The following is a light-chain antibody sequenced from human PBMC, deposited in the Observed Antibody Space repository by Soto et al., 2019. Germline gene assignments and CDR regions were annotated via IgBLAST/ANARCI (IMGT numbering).Light chain of an antibody. CDR2: DTS. Sequence: EIVLTQSPATLSLSPGETATLSCRASQTICTYLAWSQQKPGQGPRLLVYDTSTRATGIPARFSGSGSGTDFTLTIRRLEPEDSAVYYRQQRSYWITFGGGTKVELK. J-gene: IGKJ4*01. V-gene: IGKV3-11*01. CDR1: QTICTY. CDR3: QQRSYWIT.